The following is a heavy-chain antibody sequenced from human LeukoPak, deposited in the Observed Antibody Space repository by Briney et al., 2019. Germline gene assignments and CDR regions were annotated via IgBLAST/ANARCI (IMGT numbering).Heavy chain of an antibody. V-gene: IGHV1-18*01. J-gene: IGHJ4*02. CDR1: GYTFTTYG. CDR2: VSGYTGNT. D-gene: IGHD5/OR15-5a*01. CDR3: ARGEVSASLYYFDF. Sequence: ASVKVPCKTSGYTFTTYGVSWVRPAPGQGLEWMGWVSGYTGNTNYAERFQGRVTMTTDTSTSTVYMELTSLRSDDTAVYYCARGEVSASLYYFDFWGQGTLVTVS.